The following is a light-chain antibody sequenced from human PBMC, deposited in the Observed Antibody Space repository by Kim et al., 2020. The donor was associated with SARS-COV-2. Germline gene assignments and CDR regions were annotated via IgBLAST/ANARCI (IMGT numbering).Light chain of an antibody. J-gene: IGKJ1*01. V-gene: IGKV1-27*01. CDR1: QDISNY. CDR2: AAS. CDR3: QKYDGAPWT. Sequence: ESVGDRVTITCRASQDISNYVAWYQQKPGKPPKLLIYAASTLQSGVPSRFSGSGSGTDFTLTISSLQPEDVATYYCQKYDGAPWTFGQGTKVDIK.